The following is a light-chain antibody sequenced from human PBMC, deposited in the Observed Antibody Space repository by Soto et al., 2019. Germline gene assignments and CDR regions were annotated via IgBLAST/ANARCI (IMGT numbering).Light chain of an antibody. V-gene: IGKV3-15*01. CDR2: DAS. CDR3: QQYDDWPIP. CDR1: QSLSTN. Sequence: EVVMTQFPATLSVSPGGRATLYCRASQSLSTNLAWYQQKPGQAPRLLIHDASARATGIPGRFSGSGSGTEFTLTISTLQSEDFALYYCQQYDDWPIPFGQGTRLEI. J-gene: IGKJ5*01.